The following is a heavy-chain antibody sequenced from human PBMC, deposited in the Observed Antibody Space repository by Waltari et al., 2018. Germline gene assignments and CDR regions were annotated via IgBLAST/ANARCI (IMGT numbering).Heavy chain of an antibody. D-gene: IGHD4-17*01. CDR1: GYSFTSYW. CDR2: IYPGDSDT. V-gene: IGHV5-51*01. CDR3: ARTYGDYAHYYYGMDV. J-gene: IGHJ6*02. Sequence: EVQLVQSGAEVKKPGESLKISCKGSGYSFTSYWIGWVLPLPGKGLEWMGIIYPGDSDTRYSPSFQGQVTISADKSISTAYLQWSSLKASDTAMYYCARTYGDYAHYYYGMDVWGQGTTVTVSS.